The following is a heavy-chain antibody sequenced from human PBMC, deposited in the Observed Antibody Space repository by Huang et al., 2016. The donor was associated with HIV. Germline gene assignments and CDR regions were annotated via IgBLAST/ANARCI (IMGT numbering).Heavy chain of an antibody. CDR1: GASIASGSYF. CDR2: IYTTGST. D-gene: IGHD3-3*01. CDR3: ARGRVTSSGVVQSYDY. V-gene: IGHV4-61*09. J-gene: IGHJ4*02. Sequence: VQLQESGPGLVKPSQTLSLSCNVSGASIASGSYFWNWIRQPAGGGLEWIGHIYTTGSTDYNPSLKSRGAVSSDTSKNQFSLSLRAVTAADTAVYFCARGRVTSSGVVQSYDYWGQGSLVTVSS.